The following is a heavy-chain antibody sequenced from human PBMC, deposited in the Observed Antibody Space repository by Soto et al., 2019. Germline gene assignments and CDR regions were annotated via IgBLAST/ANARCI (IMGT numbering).Heavy chain of an antibody. Sequence: GESLKISCKGSGYSFTSYWISWVRQMPGKGXXXXXXXXXXXSYTNYSPSFQGHVTISADKSISTAYLQWSSLKASDTAMYYCARLDIAVSWGQGTLVTVSS. CDR1: GYSFTSYW. CDR2: XXXXXSYT. J-gene: IGHJ5*02. V-gene: IGHV5-10-1*01. CDR3: ARLDIAVS. D-gene: IGHD6-19*01.